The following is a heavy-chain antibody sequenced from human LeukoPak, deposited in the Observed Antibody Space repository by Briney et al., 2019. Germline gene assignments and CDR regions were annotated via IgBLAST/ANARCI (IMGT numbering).Heavy chain of an antibody. CDR1: GGSFSGYY. Sequence: ASETLSLTCAVYGGSFSGYYWSWIRQPPGKGLEWIGEINHSGSTNYNPSLKSRVTISVDTSKNQFSLKLSSVTAADTAVYYCARQRYSYGPIDYWGQGTLVTVSS. V-gene: IGHV4-34*01. CDR2: INHSGST. J-gene: IGHJ4*02. D-gene: IGHD5-18*01. CDR3: ARQRYSYGPIDY.